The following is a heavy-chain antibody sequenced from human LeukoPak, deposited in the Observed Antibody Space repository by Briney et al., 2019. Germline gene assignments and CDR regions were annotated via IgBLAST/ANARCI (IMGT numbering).Heavy chain of an antibody. Sequence: PSETLSLTCTVSGGSISSYYWSWIRQPPGKGLEWIGYIYYSGSTNYNPSLKSRVTISVDTSKNQFSLKLSSVTAADTAVYYCARDTMYYDFWSAPRRYMDVWGKGTTVTVSS. CDR1: GGSISSYY. CDR3: ARDTMYYDFWSAPRRYMDV. D-gene: IGHD3-3*01. CDR2: IYYSGST. V-gene: IGHV4-59*01. J-gene: IGHJ6*03.